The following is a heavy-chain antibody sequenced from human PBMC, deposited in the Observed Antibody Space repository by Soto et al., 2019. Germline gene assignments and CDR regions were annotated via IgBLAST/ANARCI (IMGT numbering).Heavy chain of an antibody. V-gene: IGHV4-31*03. D-gene: IGHD1-20*01. J-gene: IGHJ4*02. Sequence: QVQLQESGPGLVKPSQTLSLTCTVSGGSISSGGYYWSWIRQHPGKGLEWIGYIYYSGSTYYNPSLKSRVTISVDTFKNQFSLKLSSVTAADTAVYYCARGRISFGSFDYWGQGTLVTVSS. CDR2: IYYSGST. CDR3: ARGRISFGSFDY. CDR1: GGSISSGGYY.